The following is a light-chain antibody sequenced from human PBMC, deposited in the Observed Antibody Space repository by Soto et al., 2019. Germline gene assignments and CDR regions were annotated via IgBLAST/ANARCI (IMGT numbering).Light chain of an antibody. V-gene: IGKV1-5*01. J-gene: IGKJ1*01. Sequence: DIRMTQPPSTLSASVGDRVTITCRASQSINSWLAWYQQKPGKAPKLLIFDTSSLGSGVPTRFSGSGSGTEFTLTISSLQPGDFATYYCQQYNSYPRTFGQGTKVDIK. CDR3: QQYNSYPRT. CDR2: DTS. CDR1: QSINSW.